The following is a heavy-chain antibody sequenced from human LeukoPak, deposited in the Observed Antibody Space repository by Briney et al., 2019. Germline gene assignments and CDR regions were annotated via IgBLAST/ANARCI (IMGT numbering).Heavy chain of an antibody. V-gene: IGHV3-30*02. Sequence: PGGSLRLSCAASGFTFSSYGMHWVRQAPGKGLEWVAFIRYDGSNKYYADSVKGRFTISRDNSKNTLYLQMNSLRAEDTAVYYCAKDRSGSYSLSWFDPWGQGTLVTVSS. J-gene: IGHJ5*02. CDR1: GFTFSSYG. CDR3: AKDRSGSYSLSWFDP. D-gene: IGHD1-26*01. CDR2: IRYDGSNK.